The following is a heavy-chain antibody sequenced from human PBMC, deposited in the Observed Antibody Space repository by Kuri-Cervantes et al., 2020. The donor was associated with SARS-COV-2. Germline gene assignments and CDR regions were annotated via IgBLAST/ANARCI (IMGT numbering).Heavy chain of an antibody. CDR2: IYHSGST. V-gene: IGHV4-38-2*01. CDR1: GYSISSGYY. Sequence: SETLSLTCAVSGYSISSGYYWGWIRQPPGKGLEWIGNIYHSGSTYYNPSLKSRVTISVDTSKNQFSLKLSSVTAADTAVYYCARPEIPLVAAAYAYWGQGTLVTVSS. J-gene: IGHJ4*02. D-gene: IGHD6-13*01. CDR3: ARPEIPLVAAAYAY.